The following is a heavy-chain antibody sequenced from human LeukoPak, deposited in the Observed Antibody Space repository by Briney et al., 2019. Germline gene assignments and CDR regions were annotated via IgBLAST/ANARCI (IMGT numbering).Heavy chain of an antibody. V-gene: IGHV3-21*01. CDR2: ITSSGDGT. CDR1: GFTFSIYA. D-gene: IGHD3-10*01. CDR3: ARDMVRGVSFDY. J-gene: IGHJ4*02. Sequence: GGSLRLSCAASGFTFSIYAMSWVRQAPGKGLQWVSSITSSGDGTYYADSVKGRFTISRDNAKNSLYLQMNSLRAEDTAVYYCARDMVRGVSFDYWGQGTLVTVSS.